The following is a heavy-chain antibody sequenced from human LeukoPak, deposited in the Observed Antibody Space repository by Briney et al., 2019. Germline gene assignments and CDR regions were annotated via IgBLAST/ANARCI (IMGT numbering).Heavy chain of an antibody. J-gene: IGHJ3*02. CDR2: ISSSSSYI. CDR1: GFTFSSYS. D-gene: IGHD5-12*01. V-gene: IGHV3-21*01. CDR3: ARVRVVATIYDAFDI. Sequence: GGSLRLSCAASGFTFSSYSMNWVRQAPGKGLEWVSSISSSSSYIYYADSVKGRFTISRDNAKNSLYLQMNSLRAEDTAVYYCARVRVVATIYDAFDIWGQGTMVTVSS.